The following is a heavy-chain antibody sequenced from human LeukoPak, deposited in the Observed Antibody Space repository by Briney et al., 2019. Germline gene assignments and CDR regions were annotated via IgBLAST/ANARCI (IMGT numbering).Heavy chain of an antibody. Sequence: GSSVKVSCKASGGTFSSYAISWVRQAPGQGLEWMGGIIPIFGTANYAQKFQGRVTITADKSTSTAYMELSSLRSEDTAVYYCAREGYCSGGSGYSRWFDPWGQGTLVTVSS. D-gene: IGHD2-15*01. CDR2: IIPIFGTA. CDR3: AREGYCSGGSGYSRWFDP. V-gene: IGHV1-69*06. CDR1: GGTFSSYA. J-gene: IGHJ5*02.